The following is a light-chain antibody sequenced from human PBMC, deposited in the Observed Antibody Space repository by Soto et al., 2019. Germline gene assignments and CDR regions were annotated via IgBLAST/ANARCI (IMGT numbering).Light chain of an antibody. V-gene: IGKV3-20*01. Sequence: EVVLTQSPGTLSLSPWERATLSCRASQSVSSSVSAWYQQNPGQAPRLLMYDASSRATGIPGRFSGSWSETDFSLTITRLEPEDFAVYYCQQYSSSRTFGQGTKVDIK. J-gene: IGKJ1*01. CDR2: DAS. CDR3: QQYSSSRT. CDR1: QSVSSSV.